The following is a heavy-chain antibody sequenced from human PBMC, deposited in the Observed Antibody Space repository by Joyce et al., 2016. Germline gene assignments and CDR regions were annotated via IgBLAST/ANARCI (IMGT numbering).Heavy chain of an antibody. CDR2: INQGGSEK. J-gene: IGHJ4*02. D-gene: IGHD2-15*01. CDR1: GFTFGNYW. V-gene: IGHV3-7*03. CDR3: ARDGGSNAFDK. Sequence: EVQMVESGGGLVQPGGSLSFSCAASGFTFGNYWVTWVRQAPGKGLEWVADINQGGSEKHFVDSVKGRFTISRDNAKNSLYLEMNSLTIEDTAMYYCARDGGSNAFDKWGQGTLVTVSS.